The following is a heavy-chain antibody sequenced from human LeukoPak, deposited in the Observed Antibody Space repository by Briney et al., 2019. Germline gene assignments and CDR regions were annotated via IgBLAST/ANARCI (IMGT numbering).Heavy chain of an antibody. V-gene: IGHV1-69*06. CDR3: ARGAGSSSWFNPYYYYYYMDV. J-gene: IGHJ6*03. Sequence: GASVKVSCKASGGTFSSYAISWVRQAPGQGLEWMGGIIPIFGTANYAQKCQGRVTITADKSTSTAYMELSSLRSEDTAVYYCARGAGSSSWFNPYYYYYYMDVWGKGTTVTVSS. CDR2: IIPIFGTA. CDR1: GGTFSSYA. D-gene: IGHD6-13*01.